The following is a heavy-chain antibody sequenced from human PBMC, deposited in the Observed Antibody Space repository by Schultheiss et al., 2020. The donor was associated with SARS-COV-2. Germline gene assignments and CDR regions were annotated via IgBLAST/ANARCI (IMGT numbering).Heavy chain of an antibody. Sequence: SETLSLTCTVSGGSISSGGYYWSWIRQHPGKGLEWIGYIYYSGSTYYNPSLKSRVTISVDTSKNQFSLKLSSVTAADTAVYYCARGGGSDSSSWYSWGQGTLVTVSS. CDR1: GGSISSGGYY. J-gene: IGHJ4*02. CDR3: ARGGGSDSSSWYS. CDR2: IYYSGST. D-gene: IGHD6-13*01. V-gene: IGHV4-31*03.